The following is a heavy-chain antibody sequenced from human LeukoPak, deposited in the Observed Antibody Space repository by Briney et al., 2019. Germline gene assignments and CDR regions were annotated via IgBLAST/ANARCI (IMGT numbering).Heavy chain of an antibody. V-gene: IGHV3-48*03. CDR1: GFTFSSYE. J-gene: IGHJ3*02. CDR3: ARDSRSSGWYYGGAFDI. D-gene: IGHD6-19*01. CDR2: ISSSCSTI. Sequence: QPGGSLRLSCAASGFTFSSYEMNWGRQAPRQGQGWVSYISSSCSTIHDAASVKGRFTISRENAKNSLYLKMNSRRAEDTAVYYRARDSRSSGWYYGGAFDIWGQGTMVTVSS.